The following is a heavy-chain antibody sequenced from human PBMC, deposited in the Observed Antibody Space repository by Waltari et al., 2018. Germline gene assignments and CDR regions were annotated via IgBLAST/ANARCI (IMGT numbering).Heavy chain of an antibody. V-gene: IGHV4-4*02. CDR2: VHRSGRT. Sequence: QLQLQESGPGLVKPSGTLSLTCVVSGDSLIGHSWWCCVRQSPNKGLEWIGQVHRSGRTNYNPSFASRAVVSLDTSMNKFSLRFLSATAADTAVYFCARDLGRGLFLDSWGQGTLVTVSP. D-gene: IGHD2-15*01. J-gene: IGHJ4*02. CDR3: ARDLGRGLFLDS. CDR1: GDSLIGHSW.